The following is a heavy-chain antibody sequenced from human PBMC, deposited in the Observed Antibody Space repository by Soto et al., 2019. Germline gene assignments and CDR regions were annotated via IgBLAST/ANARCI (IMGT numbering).Heavy chain of an antibody. Sequence: GASVKVSCKASGGTFSSYAISWVRQAPGQGLEWMGGIIPIFGTANYAQKFQGRVTITADESTSTAYMELSSLRSEDTAVYYCASGKTSTYGDYVEAFDIWGQGTMVTVSS. CDR2: IIPIFGTA. D-gene: IGHD4-17*01. CDR1: GGTFSSYA. V-gene: IGHV1-69*13. J-gene: IGHJ3*02. CDR3: ASGKTSTYGDYVEAFDI.